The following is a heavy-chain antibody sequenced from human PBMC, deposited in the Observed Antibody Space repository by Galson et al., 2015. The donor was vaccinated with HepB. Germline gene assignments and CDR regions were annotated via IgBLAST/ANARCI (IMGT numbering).Heavy chain of an antibody. Sequence: SLRLSCAGSGFTFSSYGMHWVRQAPGKGLEWVAIISYDGTEKYYADSVRGRLSISRDNSKDTLYLQMNSLRAEDTAVYYCAKDSLRGYCSGGSCLLYFDYWGQGTLVTVSS. V-gene: IGHV3-30*18. CDR3: AKDSLRGYCSGGSCLLYFDY. D-gene: IGHD2-15*01. CDR2: ISYDGTEK. CDR1: GFTFSSYG. J-gene: IGHJ4*02.